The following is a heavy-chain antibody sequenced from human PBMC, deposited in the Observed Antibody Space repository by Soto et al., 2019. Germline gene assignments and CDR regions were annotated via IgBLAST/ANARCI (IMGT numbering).Heavy chain of an antibody. Sequence: PSETLSLTCTVSGGSISSGDYYWSWIRQPPGKGLEWIGYIYYSGSTYYNPSLKSRVTISVDTSKNQFSLKLSSVTAADTAVYYCARDYYDSSGPMPGAFDIWGQGTMVTVSS. V-gene: IGHV4-30-4*01. CDR1: GGSISSGDYY. CDR2: IYYSGST. D-gene: IGHD3-22*01. J-gene: IGHJ3*02. CDR3: ARDYYDSSGPMPGAFDI.